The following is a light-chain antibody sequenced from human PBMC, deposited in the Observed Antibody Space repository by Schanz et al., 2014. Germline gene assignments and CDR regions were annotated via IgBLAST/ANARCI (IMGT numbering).Light chain of an antibody. V-gene: IGLV2-11*01. J-gene: IGLJ3*02. CDR2: DVS. CDR1: GSDVGGYNY. CDR3: SSSAGSYTWV. Sequence: QSALTQPASVSGSPGQSITISCTGTGSDVGGYNYVSWYQHHPGKAPKLMIYDVSKRPSGVPDRFSGSKSGNTASLTISGLQAEDEADYYCSSSAGSYTWVFGGGTKLTVL.